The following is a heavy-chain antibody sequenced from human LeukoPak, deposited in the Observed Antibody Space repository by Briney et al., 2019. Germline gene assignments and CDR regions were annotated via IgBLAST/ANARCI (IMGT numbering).Heavy chain of an antibody. V-gene: IGHV3-30*02. CDR2: IRYDGSNK. J-gene: IGHJ4*02. CDR3: ANTQGFYGSGSYSRYYFDY. CDR1: GFTFNNYG. Sequence: GGSLRLSCVASGFTFNNYGMHWVRQAPGKGLEWVAFIRYDGSNKYYADSVKGRFTISRDNSKNTLYLQMNSLRAEDTAVYYCANTQGFYGSGSYSRYYFDYWGQGTLVTVSS. D-gene: IGHD3-10*01.